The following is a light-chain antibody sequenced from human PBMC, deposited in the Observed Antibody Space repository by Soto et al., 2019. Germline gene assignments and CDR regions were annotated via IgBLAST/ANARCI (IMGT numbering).Light chain of an antibody. CDR1: QSIGRF. CDR2: VAS. V-gene: IGKV1-39*01. J-gene: IGKJ4*02. CDR3: QQSFTTPLT. Sequence: DMQMTQSPSSLSASVGDRVTITCRASQSIGRFLNWHQQKPGKAPNVLINVASTLRSGVPSRFSGSGSGTDFHLTINSLQPDDFATYFCQQSFTTPLTFGGGTKVDIK.